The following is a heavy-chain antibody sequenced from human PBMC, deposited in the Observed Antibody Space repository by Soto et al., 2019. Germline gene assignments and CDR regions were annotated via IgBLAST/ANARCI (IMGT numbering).Heavy chain of an antibody. V-gene: IGHV3-15*01. CDR3: TTDPVLTTIFGVVNDPFDI. D-gene: IGHD3-3*01. CDR2: IKSKTDGGTT. Sequence: GGSLRLSCAASGFTFSNAWMSWVRQAPGKGLEWVGRIKSKTDGGTTDYAAPVNGRFTISRDDSKNTLYLQMNSLKTEDTAVYYCTTDPVLTTIFGVVNDPFDIWGQGTTVTVSS. J-gene: IGHJ3*02. CDR1: GFTFSNAW.